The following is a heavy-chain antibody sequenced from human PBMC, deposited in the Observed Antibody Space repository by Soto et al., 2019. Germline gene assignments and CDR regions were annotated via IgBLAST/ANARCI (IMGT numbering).Heavy chain of an antibody. J-gene: IGHJ1*01. CDR1: GFTFSSYS. D-gene: IGHD4-17*01. Sequence: VQLVESGGGLVQPGGSLRLSCAASGFTFSSYSMNWVRQPPGKGLEWVSYISSTGNSIQYADSAKGRFTISRDNAKSSLYLQMNSLRAEDTAVYYCASVTAYCDYASADFQEWGQGTLVAVSS. CDR3: ASVTAYCDYASADFQE. CDR2: ISSTGNSI. V-gene: IGHV3-48*01.